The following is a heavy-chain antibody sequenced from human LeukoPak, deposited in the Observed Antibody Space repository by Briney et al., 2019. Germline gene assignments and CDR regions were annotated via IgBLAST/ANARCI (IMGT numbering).Heavy chain of an antibody. V-gene: IGHV4-59*01. Sequence: SETLSLTCTVSGGSISSYYWSWIRQPPGKGLEWIGYIYYSGSTNYNPSLKSRVTISVDTSKNQFSLKLSSVTAADTAVYYCASGRRTGRVDYWGQGTLVTVSS. J-gene: IGHJ4*02. CDR1: GGSISSYY. CDR3: ASGRRTGRVDY. CDR2: IYYSGST. D-gene: IGHD1-1*01.